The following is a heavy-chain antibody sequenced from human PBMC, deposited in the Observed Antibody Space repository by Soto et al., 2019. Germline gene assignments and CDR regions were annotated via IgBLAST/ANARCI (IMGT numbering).Heavy chain of an antibody. J-gene: IGHJ6*02. Sequence: SETLSLTCTVSGGSISSYYWSWIRQPPGKGLEWIGYIYYSGSTNYNPSLKSRVTISVDTSKNQFSLKLSSVTAADTAVYYCARALGGIPMVSHYYYYGMDVWGQGTTVTVSS. CDR3: ARALGGIPMVSHYYYYGMDV. D-gene: IGHD3-10*01. V-gene: IGHV4-59*01. CDR1: GGSISSYY. CDR2: IYYSGST.